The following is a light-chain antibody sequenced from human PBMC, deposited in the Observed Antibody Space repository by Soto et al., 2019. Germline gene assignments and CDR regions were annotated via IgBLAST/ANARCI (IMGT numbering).Light chain of an antibody. CDR1: SSDVAGYNY. J-gene: IGLJ1*01. V-gene: IGLV2-14*01. CDR2: EVS. Sequence: QSVLTQPASVSGSPGPSIAISCTGTSSDVAGYNYVSWYQQLPGKAPKLLISEVSNRPSGVSHRFSGSKSGNTASLAISGLQAEDEADYYCSSYRTGGPFVFGTGTKVTVL. CDR3: SSYRTGGPFV.